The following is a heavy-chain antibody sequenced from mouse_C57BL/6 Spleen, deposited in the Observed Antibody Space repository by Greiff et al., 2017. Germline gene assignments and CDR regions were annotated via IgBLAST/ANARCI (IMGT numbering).Heavy chain of an antibody. V-gene: IGHV7-3*01. CDR2: IRNKANGYTT. Sequence: EVMLVESGGGLVQPGGSLSLSCAASGFTFTDYYMSWVRQPPGKALEWLGFIRNKANGYTTEYSVSVKGRFTISRDNSQSILYLQMNALGAEDRATYYCARSTYYGNLDYWGQGTTLTVSS. D-gene: IGHD2-10*01. CDR1: GFTFTDYY. CDR3: ARSTYYGNLDY. J-gene: IGHJ2*01.